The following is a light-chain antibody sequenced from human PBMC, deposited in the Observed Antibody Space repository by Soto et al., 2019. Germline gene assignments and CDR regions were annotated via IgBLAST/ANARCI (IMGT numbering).Light chain of an antibody. CDR2: KAS. CDR3: QQYSRCSA. V-gene: IGKV1-5*03. Sequence: IQMTQSPSTLSASVGDRVTITCRARQTISSWLAWYQQKPGMAPKLLIYKASTLQSGVPSRFSGSGSGTEFTLTISSLQPDDFASYYCQQYSRCSAFGQGTKVELK. CDR1: QTISSW. J-gene: IGKJ1*01.